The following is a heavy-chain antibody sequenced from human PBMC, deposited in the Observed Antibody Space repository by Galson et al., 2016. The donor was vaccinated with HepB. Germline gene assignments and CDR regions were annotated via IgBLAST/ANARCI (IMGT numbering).Heavy chain of an antibody. V-gene: IGHV3-23*01. Sequence: SLRLSCAASGLTLSSYAVTWVRQAPGKGLEWVSTISGSGNSILYGDSVKGRFTISRDNSKNIVHLQMKSLRAEDTALYYCAKDPNGDYIGAYDSWGQGTLVTVSS. CDR2: ISGSGNSI. CDR3: AKDPNGDYIGAYDS. J-gene: IGHJ4*02. D-gene: IGHD4-17*01. CDR1: GLTLSSYA.